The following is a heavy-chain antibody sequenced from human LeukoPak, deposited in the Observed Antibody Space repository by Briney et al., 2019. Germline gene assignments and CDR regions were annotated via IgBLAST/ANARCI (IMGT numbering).Heavy chain of an antibody. V-gene: IGHV4-34*01. J-gene: IGHJ5*01. CDR2: INHSGST. CDR3: AIHRRTMIVVVTRRMWFDP. D-gene: IGHD3-22*01. Sequence: SETLSLTCAVYGGSFSGYYWSWIRQPPGKGLEWIGEINHSGSTNYNPSLKSRLTISVDTSKNQFSLKLSSVTAADTGVYYCAIHRRTMIVVVTRRMWFDPWGQGTLVTVSS. CDR1: GGSFSGYY.